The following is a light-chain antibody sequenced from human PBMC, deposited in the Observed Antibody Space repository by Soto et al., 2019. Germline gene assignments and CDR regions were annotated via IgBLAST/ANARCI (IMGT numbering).Light chain of an antibody. CDR1: SSDVGGYNY. Sequence: QSVLTQPASGSWSPGQSITTSCTGTSSDVGGYNYVSWYQQHPGKAPKLMIYAVTDRPSGVSSRFSGSKSGNTASLTISGLQAEDEADYYCSSYTSSSTLFGTGTKVTVL. CDR2: AVT. J-gene: IGLJ1*01. V-gene: IGLV2-14*01. CDR3: SSYTSSSTL.